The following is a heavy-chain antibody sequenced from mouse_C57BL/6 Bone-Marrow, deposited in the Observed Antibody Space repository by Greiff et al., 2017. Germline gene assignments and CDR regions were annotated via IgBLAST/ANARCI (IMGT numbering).Heavy chain of an antibody. CDR3: TTASVVPYWYFDV. CDR2: IDPENGDT. D-gene: IGHD1-1*01. Sequence: EVQGVESGAELVRPGASVKMSCTASGFNIKDDYMHWVKQRPEQGLEWIGWIDPENGDTEYASKFQGKATITADTSSNTAYLKPSSLTSEDTAVYYCTTASVVPYWYFDVWGTGTTATVTS. J-gene: IGHJ1*03. CDR1: GFNIKDDY. V-gene: IGHV14-4*01.